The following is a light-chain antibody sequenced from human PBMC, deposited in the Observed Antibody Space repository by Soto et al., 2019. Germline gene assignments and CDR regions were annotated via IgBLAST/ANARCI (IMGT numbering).Light chain of an antibody. CDR3: SSYTSSSTLV. CDR1: SSDVGGYNY. Sequence: QSVLTQPASVSGSPGQSITISGTGTSSDVGGYNYVSWYQQHPGKAPKLMLYEVSNRPSGVANRFSGSKSGNTASLTISGRKAEDEGDYYCSSYTSSSTLVFGGGTKLTVL. J-gene: IGLJ2*01. CDR2: EVS. V-gene: IGLV2-14*01.